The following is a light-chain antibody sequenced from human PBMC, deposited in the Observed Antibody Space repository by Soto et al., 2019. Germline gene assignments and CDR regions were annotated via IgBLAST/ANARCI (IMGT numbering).Light chain of an antibody. CDR3: QQRSNWPWT. CDR1: QSVSSY. J-gene: IGKJ1*01. Sequence: EIVLTQSPATLSLSPGERATLSCRASQSVSSYLAWYQQKPGQAPRLLIYDASNRATGIPARFSGSGSGTDFTLTISSLEPEDFAVYCCQQRSNWPWTFGRGTKVDIK. CDR2: DAS. V-gene: IGKV3-11*01.